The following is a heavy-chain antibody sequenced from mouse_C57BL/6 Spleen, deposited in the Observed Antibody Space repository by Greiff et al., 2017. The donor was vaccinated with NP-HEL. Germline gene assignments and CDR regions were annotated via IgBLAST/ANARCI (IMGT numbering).Heavy chain of an antibody. D-gene: IGHD1-1*01. J-gene: IGHJ4*01. CDR3: ARSHYGSSYDAMDY. CDR2: ISSGSSTI. Sequence: EVQVVESGGGLVKPGGSLKLSCAASGFTFSDYGMHWVRQAPEKGLEWVAYISSGSSTIYYADTVKGRFTISRDNAKNTLFLQMTSLRSEDTAMYYCARSHYGSSYDAMDYWGQGTSVTVSS. V-gene: IGHV5-17*01. CDR1: GFTFSDYG.